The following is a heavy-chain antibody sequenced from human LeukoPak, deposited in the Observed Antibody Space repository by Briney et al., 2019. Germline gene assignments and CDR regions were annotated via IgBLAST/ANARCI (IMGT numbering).Heavy chain of an antibody. V-gene: IGHV3-33*06. CDR2: IWYDGSNK. D-gene: IGHD3-3*01. J-gene: IGHJ4*02. CDR1: GFTFSSYG. Sequence: GGSLRLSSAASGFTFSSYGMHWVRQAPGKGLEWVAVIWYDGSNKYYADSVKGRFTISRDNSKNTLYLQMNSLRAEDTAVYYCAKVGYDFWSGYYIYFDYWGQGTLVTVSS. CDR3: AKVGYDFWSGYYIYFDY.